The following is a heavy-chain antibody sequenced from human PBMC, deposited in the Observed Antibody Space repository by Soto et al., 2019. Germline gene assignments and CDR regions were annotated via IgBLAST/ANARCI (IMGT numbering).Heavy chain of an antibody. D-gene: IGHD3-22*01. J-gene: IGHJ4*02. CDR3: ARGSGHYYDFEF. Sequence: ASVKVSCKASGYIFTTSAIHWLRQAPGQRLEWMAWINSYSGNTEYLQKFQGRLTITGDRSASTAYMELSSLTSEDTAIYYCARGSGHYYDFEFWGQGTQVTVSS. V-gene: IGHV1-3*01. CDR1: GYIFTTSA. CDR2: INSYSGNT.